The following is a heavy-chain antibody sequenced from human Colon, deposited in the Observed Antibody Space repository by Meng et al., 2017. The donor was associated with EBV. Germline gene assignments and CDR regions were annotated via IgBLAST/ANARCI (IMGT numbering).Heavy chain of an antibody. CDR2: IYHSGGT. CDR3: ARDPYATGWAG. CDR1: GGSISISTW. J-gene: IGHJ4*02. Sequence: QMQLQESGPGLVKTSGTLSLTCAVSGGSISISTWWSWFRQPPGKGLEWIGEIYHSGGTNYNPSLRGRVTISLDKSKNQFSLTLRSVTAADTAVYYCARDPYATGWAGWGQGTLVTVSS. D-gene: IGHD6-19*01. V-gene: IGHV4-4*02.